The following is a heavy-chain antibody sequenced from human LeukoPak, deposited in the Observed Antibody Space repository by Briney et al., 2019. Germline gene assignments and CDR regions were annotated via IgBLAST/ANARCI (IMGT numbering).Heavy chain of an antibody. Sequence: GGFLRLSCAASGFTFSSYAMHWVRQAPGKGLEWVAVISYDGSNKYYADSVKGRFTISRDNSKNTLYLQMNSLRAEDTVVYYCARDKRYSSSWYGLYNWFDPWGQGTLVTVSS. D-gene: IGHD6-13*01. J-gene: IGHJ5*02. CDR1: GFTFSSYA. V-gene: IGHV3-30*01. CDR2: ISYDGSNK. CDR3: ARDKRYSSSWYGLYNWFDP.